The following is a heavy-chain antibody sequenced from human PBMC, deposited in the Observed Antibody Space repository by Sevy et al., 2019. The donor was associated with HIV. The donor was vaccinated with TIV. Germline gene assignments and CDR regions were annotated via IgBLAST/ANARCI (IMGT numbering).Heavy chain of an antibody. V-gene: IGHV1-2*02. J-gene: IGHJ6*02. CDR2: INPNSGGT. Sequence: ASVKVSCKSSGYTFSDYGISWVRQAPGQGLEWMGWINPNSGGTNYAQKFQGRVTMTRDTSISTAYMELSRLRSDDTAVYYCAREGRNCSGGSCYRYYYYYGMDVWGQGTTVTVSS. CDR1: GYTFSDYG. CDR3: AREGRNCSGGSCYRYYYYYGMDV. D-gene: IGHD2-15*01.